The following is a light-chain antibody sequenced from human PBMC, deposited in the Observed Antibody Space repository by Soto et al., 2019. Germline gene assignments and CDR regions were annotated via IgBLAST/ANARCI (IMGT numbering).Light chain of an antibody. CDR2: GAS. V-gene: IGKV3-20*01. Sequence: EIVLTQSPGTLSLSPGERATLSCRASQSVSSSYLAWYQQKPGQAPRLLIYGASSRATGIPARFSGSGSGTDFTLTISRPEPEDFAVYYCQQYGSSQTFGQGTKVEIK. CDR3: QQYGSSQT. J-gene: IGKJ1*01. CDR1: QSVSSSY.